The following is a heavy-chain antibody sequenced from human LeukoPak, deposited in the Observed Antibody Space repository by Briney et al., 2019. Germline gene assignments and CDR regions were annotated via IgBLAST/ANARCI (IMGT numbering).Heavy chain of an antibody. CDR2: IYHSGST. CDR3: ARGPHLTRRSQYSSSSG. D-gene: IGHD6-6*01. V-gene: IGHV4-4*02. CDR1: GGSISSSNW. Sequence: SGTLSLTCAVSGGSISSSNWWSWVRQPPGKGLEWIGEIYHSGSTNYNPSLKSRVTISVDTSKNQFSLKLSSVTAADTAVYYCARGPHLTRRSQYSSSSGWGQGTLVTVSS. J-gene: IGHJ4*02.